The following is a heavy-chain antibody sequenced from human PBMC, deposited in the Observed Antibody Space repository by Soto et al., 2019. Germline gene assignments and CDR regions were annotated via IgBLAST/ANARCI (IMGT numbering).Heavy chain of an antibody. V-gene: IGHV3-48*01. J-gene: IGHJ5*02. D-gene: IGHD6-13*01. CDR1: GFTFSNYN. Sequence: PGGSLRLSCAASGFTFSNYNMNWVRQAPGKGLEWVSYIGGDSSPIYYADSVKGRFTTSRDNAKNSLYLQMNSLRAEDTALYYCARGLGSSWFFLWGQGTLVTVSS. CDR3: ARGLGSSWFFL. CDR2: IGGDSSPI.